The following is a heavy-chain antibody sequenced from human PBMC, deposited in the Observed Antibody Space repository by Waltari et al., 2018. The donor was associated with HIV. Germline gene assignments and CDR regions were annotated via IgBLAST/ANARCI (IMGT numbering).Heavy chain of an antibody. D-gene: IGHD1-1*01. CDR3: ARGESRDWNYSYYYGMDV. J-gene: IGHJ6*02. CDR2: INHIGGT. CDR1: GGPFSGYY. V-gene: IGHV4-34*01. Sequence: QVQLQQWGAGLLKPSETLSLTCAVYGGPFSGYYWSWHRQPPGRGREWIGEINHIGGTNYTPSLKSRVTISVDTSKNQFSLKLSSVTAADTAVYYCARGESRDWNYSYYYGMDVWGQGTTVTVSS.